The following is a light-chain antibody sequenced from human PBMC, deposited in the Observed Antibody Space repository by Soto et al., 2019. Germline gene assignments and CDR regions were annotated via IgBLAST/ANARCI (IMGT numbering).Light chain of an antibody. J-gene: IGKJ2*01. CDR1: QSVSSN. CDR2: GAS. CDR3: QQYNNWPPRDS. V-gene: IGKV3-15*01. Sequence: EIVMTQSPATLSVSPGERTTLSCRASQSVSSNLAWYQQKPGQAPRLLIYGASTRATGIPARFSGSGSGTDFTLTISSLQSEDFAVYYCQQYNNWPPRDSFGQGTQLEIK.